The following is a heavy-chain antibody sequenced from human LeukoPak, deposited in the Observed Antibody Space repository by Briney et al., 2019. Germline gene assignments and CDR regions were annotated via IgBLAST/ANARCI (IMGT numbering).Heavy chain of an antibody. V-gene: IGHV3-23*01. D-gene: IGHD6-19*01. J-gene: IGHJ6*03. CDR1: GFTFSSYG. CDR3: AKAGLGNYYYYMDV. Sequence: GGSLRLSCAASGFTFSSYGMSWVRQAPGKGLEWVSAISGSGGSTYYADSVKGRFTISRDNSKNTLYLQMNSLRAEDTAVYYCAKAGLGNYYYYMDVWGKGTTVTIS. CDR2: ISGSGGST.